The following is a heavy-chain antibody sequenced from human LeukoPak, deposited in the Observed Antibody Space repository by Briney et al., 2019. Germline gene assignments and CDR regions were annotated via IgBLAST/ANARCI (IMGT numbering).Heavy chain of an antibody. V-gene: IGHV6-1*01. J-gene: IGHJ6*02. CDR1: GDSLSSNSAA. Sequence: SQTLSLTCALSGDSLSSNSAAWNWIRQSPSRGLEWLGRTYYRSKWYNDYAVSVKSRITINPDTSKNQFSLQLNSVTPEDTAVYYCARVRFSTSGYYYYYGMDVWGQGTTVTGSS. CDR2: TYYRSKWYN. CDR3: ARVRFSTSGYYYYYGMDV. D-gene: IGHD2-2*01.